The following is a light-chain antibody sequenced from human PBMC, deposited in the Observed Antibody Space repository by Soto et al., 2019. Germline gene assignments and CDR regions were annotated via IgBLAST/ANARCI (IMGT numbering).Light chain of an antibody. J-gene: IGKJ1*01. CDR2: AAS. CDR1: QSISSW. CDR3: QQYNSDVWT. V-gene: IGKV1-5*01. Sequence: DIQMTQSPSTLSASVGDRVTINCRASQSISSWLAWYQKKPGKAPKLLIYAASSLQSGVPSSVSGSGSGTEFTLTISSLHPDDFATYYCQQYNSDVWTFGQGTKVDIK.